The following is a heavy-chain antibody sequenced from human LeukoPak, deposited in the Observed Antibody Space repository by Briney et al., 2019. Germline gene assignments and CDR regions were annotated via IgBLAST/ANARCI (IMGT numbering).Heavy chain of an antibody. J-gene: IGHJ4*02. CDR3: ASASLWFGELFLDY. D-gene: IGHD3-10*01. CDR2: IYYSGST. Sequence: SETLSLTCTVSGGSISSYYWSWIRQPPGKGLEWIGYIYYSGSTNYNPSLKSRVTISVDTSKNQFSLKLSSVTAADTAVYYCASASLWFGELFLDYWGQGTLVTVSS. CDR1: GGSISSYY. V-gene: IGHV4-59*12.